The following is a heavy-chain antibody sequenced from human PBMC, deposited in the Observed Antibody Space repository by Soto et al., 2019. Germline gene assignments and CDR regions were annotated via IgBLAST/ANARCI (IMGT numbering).Heavy chain of an antibody. CDR2: IYYSGST. CDR1: GGSLSSYY. D-gene: IGHD1-7*01. CDR3: ARDKTSGDYYYYGMDV. J-gene: IGHJ6*02. Sequence: SETLSLTCTVSGGSLSSYYWSLIRQPPGKGLECIWYIYYSGSTNYNPSLKSRVTISVDTSKNQFSLKLSSVTAADTAVYYCARDKTSGDYYYYGMDVWGQGTTVTVSS. V-gene: IGHV4-59*01.